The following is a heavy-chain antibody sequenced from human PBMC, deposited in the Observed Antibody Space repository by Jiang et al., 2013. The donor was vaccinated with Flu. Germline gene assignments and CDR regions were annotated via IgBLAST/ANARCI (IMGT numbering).Heavy chain of an antibody. Sequence: LLKPSETLSLTCAVYGGSFSGYYWSWIRQPPGKGLEWIGEINHSGSTNYNPSLKSRVTISVDTSKNQFSLKLSSVTAADTAVYYCASCFRGVINYWGQGTLVTVSS. CDR3: ASCFRGVINY. CDR1: GGSFSGYY. J-gene: IGHJ4*02. V-gene: IGHV4-34*01. D-gene: IGHD3-10*01. CDR2: INHSGST.